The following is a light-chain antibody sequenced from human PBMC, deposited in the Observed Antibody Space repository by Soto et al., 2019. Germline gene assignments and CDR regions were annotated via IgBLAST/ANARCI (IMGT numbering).Light chain of an antibody. Sequence: EIVMTHSPATLSVSPCERATLSWSASQSVSSNLAWYQQKPGQAPRLLIYGASTRDTGIPARFSGSGSGTEFTLTISSLQSEDFAVYHCQQYNKWPPTFGQGTKVDNK. CDR2: GAS. CDR1: QSVSSN. V-gene: IGKV3-15*01. CDR3: QQYNKWPPT. J-gene: IGKJ1*01.